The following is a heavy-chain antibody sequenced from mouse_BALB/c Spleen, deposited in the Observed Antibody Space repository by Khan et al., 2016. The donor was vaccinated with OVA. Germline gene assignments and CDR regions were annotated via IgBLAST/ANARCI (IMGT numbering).Heavy chain of an antibody. Sequence: EVKLLESGPGLVKPSQSLSLTCTVTGYSITSGYGWNWIRQFPGNKLEWMGYISYSGSTNYNPSLKRRISITRETSKNQFFLHLNSVTTEDTATYYCARTARIKYWGQGTTLTVSS. CDR1: GYSITSGYG. CDR2: ISYSGST. J-gene: IGHJ2*01. D-gene: IGHD1-2*01. CDR3: ARTARIKY. V-gene: IGHV3-2*02.